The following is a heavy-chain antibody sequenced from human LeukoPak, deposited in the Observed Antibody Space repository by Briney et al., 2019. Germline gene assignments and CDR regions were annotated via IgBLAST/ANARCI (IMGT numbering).Heavy chain of an antibody. V-gene: IGHV4-59*01. CDR2: IYYSGST. Sequence: SETLSLTCTVSGGSISSYYWSWIRQPPGKGLEWIGYIYYSGSTNYNPSLKSRVTISVDTSKNQFSLKLSSVTAAGTAVYYCARGKRYSSGYFDYWGQGTLVTVSS. CDR3: ARGKRYSSGYFDY. CDR1: GGSISSYY. J-gene: IGHJ4*02. D-gene: IGHD6-19*01.